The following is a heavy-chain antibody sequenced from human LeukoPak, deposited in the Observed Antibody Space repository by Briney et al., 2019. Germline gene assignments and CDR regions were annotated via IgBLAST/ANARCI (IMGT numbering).Heavy chain of an antibody. CDR1: GYSFTSYW. CDR3: ARHAGGVSGSYYNFDY. CDR2: IYPGDSDT. Sequence: KISCKGSGYSFTSYWIGWVRQMPGKGLEWMGIIYPGDSDTRYSPSFQGQVTISADKSISTAYLQWSSLKASDTAMYYCARHAGGVSGSYYNFDYWGQGTLVTVSS. J-gene: IGHJ4*02. D-gene: IGHD1-26*01. V-gene: IGHV5-51*01.